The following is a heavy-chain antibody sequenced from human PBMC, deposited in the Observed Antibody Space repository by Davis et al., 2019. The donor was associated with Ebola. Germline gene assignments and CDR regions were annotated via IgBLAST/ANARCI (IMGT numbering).Heavy chain of an antibody. CDR3: ARDMYGDSSGWYGSYGMDV. CDR2: ISTTSTSYI. V-gene: IGHV3-21*01. J-gene: IGHJ6*02. Sequence: PSETLSLTCTVSGGSISSSSYYWGWIRQPPGKGLEWVSSISTTSTSYIYYADSVKGRFTISRDNAKNTLYLQMNSLRAEDTAVYYCARDMYGDSSGWYGSYGMDVWGQGTTVTVSS. D-gene: IGHD6-19*01. CDR1: GGSISSSS.